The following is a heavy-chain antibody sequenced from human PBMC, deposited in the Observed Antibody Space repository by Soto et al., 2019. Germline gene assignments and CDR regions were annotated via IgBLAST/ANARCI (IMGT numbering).Heavy chain of an antibody. D-gene: IGHD6-6*01. Sequence: GGSLRLSCAASGFTFSSYGMHWVRQAPGKGLEWVAVIWYDVSNKHYADSVKGRFTISRDNSKNTLYLQMNSLRAEDTAVYYCARDPLHSSSSRLDYWGQGTLVTVSS. V-gene: IGHV3-33*01. J-gene: IGHJ4*02. CDR1: GFTFSSYG. CDR3: ARDPLHSSSSRLDY. CDR2: IWYDVSNK.